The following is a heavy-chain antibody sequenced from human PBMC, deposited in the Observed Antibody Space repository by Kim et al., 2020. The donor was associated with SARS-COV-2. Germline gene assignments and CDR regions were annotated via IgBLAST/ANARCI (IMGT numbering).Heavy chain of an antibody. Sequence: YYNPSLKGRVTISVDPSKNQFSLKLSSVTVADTAVYYCARPGLWFGELSLWGQGTLVTVSS. CDR3: ARPGLWFGELSL. D-gene: IGHD3-10*01. V-gene: IGHV4-31*02. J-gene: IGHJ4*02.